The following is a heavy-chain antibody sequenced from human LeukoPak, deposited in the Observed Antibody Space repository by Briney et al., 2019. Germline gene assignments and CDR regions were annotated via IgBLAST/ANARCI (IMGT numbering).Heavy chain of an antibody. CDR2: IYYSGST. J-gene: IGHJ6*02. CDR3: ARGAGGDVLRFLEWPPNMDV. D-gene: IGHD3-3*01. CDR1: GGSISSYY. V-gene: IGHV4-59*01. Sequence: SETLSLTCTVSGGSISSYYWSWIRQPPGKGLEWIGYIYYSGSTNYNPSLKSRVTISVDTSKNRFSLKLSSVTAADTAVYYCARGAGGDVLRFLEWPPNMDVWGQGTTVTVSS.